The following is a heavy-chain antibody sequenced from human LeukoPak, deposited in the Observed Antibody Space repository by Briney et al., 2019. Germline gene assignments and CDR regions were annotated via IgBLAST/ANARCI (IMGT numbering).Heavy chain of an antibody. CDR1: GYTFTSYA. Sequence: GASVKVSCKASGYTFTSYAMHWVRQAPGQRLEWMGWINAGNGNTKYSQKFQGRVTITRDTSASTAYMELSSLRSEDTAVYYCARTFRIVGATLHDYYFDYWGQGTLVTVSS. D-gene: IGHD1-26*01. V-gene: IGHV1-3*01. CDR3: ARTFRIVGATLHDYYFDY. CDR2: INAGNGNT. J-gene: IGHJ4*02.